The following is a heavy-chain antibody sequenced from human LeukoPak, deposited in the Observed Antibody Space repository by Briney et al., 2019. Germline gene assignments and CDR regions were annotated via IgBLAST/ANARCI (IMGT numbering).Heavy chain of an antibody. D-gene: IGHD2-15*01. CDR1: GGSISSSSYY. CDR3: ASFYCSGGSCYQYYYYYYMDV. Sequence: PSETLSLTCTVSGGSISSSSYYWGWIRQPPGKGLEWIGIIYYSGSTYSNPSLRSRVTISVDTSKNQFSLKLISVTAADAAVYYCASFYCSGGSCYQYYYYYYMDVWGKGTTVTISS. J-gene: IGHJ6*03. CDR2: IYYSGST. V-gene: IGHV4-39*01.